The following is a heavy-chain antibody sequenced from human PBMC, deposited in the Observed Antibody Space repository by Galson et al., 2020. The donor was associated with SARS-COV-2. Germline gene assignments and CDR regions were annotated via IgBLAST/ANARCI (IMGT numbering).Heavy chain of an antibody. D-gene: IGHD3-22*01. Sequence: ASETLSLTCTVSGGSISSSSYYWGWIRQPPGKGLEWIGSIYYSGSTYYNPSLKSRVTISVDTSKNQFSLKLSSVTAADTAVYYCARRYYYDSSGPNDAFDIWGQGTMVTVSS. CDR1: GGSISSSSYY. CDR2: IYYSGST. V-gene: IGHV4-39*01. CDR3: ARRYYYDSSGPNDAFDI. J-gene: IGHJ3*02.